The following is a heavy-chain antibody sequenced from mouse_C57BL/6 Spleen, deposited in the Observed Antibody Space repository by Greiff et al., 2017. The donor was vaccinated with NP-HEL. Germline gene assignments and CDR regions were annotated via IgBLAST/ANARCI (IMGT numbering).Heavy chain of an antibody. V-gene: IGHV2-2*01. D-gene: IGHD4-1*01. J-gene: IGHJ2*01. CDR1: GFSLTSYG. CDR3: ARLGRGNYYFDY. CDR2: IWSGGST. Sequence: VQLQQSGPGLVQPSQSLSITCTVSGFSLTSYGVHWVRQSPGKGLEWLGVIWSGGSTDYNAAFISRLSISKDNSKSQVFFKMNSLQADDTAIYYCARLGRGNYYFDYWGQGTTLTVSS.